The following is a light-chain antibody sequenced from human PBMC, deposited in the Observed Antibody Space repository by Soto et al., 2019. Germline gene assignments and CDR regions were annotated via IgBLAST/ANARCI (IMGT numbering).Light chain of an antibody. Sequence: IHMTQSPSTLSASLGDTVTITCRASQTITKWLAWYQRKPGKAPNLLIYGAFNLQSGVPSRFSGSGYGTEFTLTISSLQPDDSATYYCQQYSAYSSWTFGQGTKVDIK. CDR3: QQYSAYSSWT. CDR1: QTITKW. J-gene: IGKJ1*01. V-gene: IGKV1-5*01. CDR2: GAF.